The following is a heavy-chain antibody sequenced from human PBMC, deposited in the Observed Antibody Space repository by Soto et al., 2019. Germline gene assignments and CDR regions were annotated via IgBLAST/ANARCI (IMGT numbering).Heavy chain of an antibody. Sequence: SVKVSCKASGGTFSSYAISWVRQAPGQGLEWMGGIIPIFRSSNFAQKFQGRLTIFADASAGTAYMELSSLRSDDTAIYYCAKDVGFQQHLFVFVLWGQGTMVTVYS. J-gene: IGHJ4*02. V-gene: IGHV1-69*13. CDR3: AKDVGFQQHLFVFVL. D-gene: IGHD3-10*02. CDR1: GGTFSSYA. CDR2: IIPIFRSS.